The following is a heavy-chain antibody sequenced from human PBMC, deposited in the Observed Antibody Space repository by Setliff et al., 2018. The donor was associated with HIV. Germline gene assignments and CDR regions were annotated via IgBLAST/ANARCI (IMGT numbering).Heavy chain of an antibody. CDR3: ASAGAWQRNALDI. CDR2: INPTGGST. D-gene: IGHD5-12*01. CDR1: GYSFTNHY. Sequence: EASVKVSCKPSGYSFTNHYMHWVRQAPGQGLEWMGVINPTGGSTRNTQKSQGRVAMTRDTSTSTVYMELSSLRSEDTAVYYCASAGAWQRNALDIWGQGTMVT. V-gene: IGHV1-46*01. J-gene: IGHJ3*02.